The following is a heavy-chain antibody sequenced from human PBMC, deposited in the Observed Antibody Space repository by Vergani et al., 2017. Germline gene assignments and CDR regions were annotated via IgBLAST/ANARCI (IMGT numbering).Heavy chain of an antibody. Sequence: QLQLQESGPGLVKPSQTLSLTCTVSGGSISSGGYYWSWIRQHPGKGLEWIGYIYYSGSTYYNPSLKSRVTISVDTSKNQFSLKLSSVTAADTAVYYCARGSITIFGVVTTFDYWGQGTLVTVSS. CDR3: ARGSITIFGVVTTFDY. CDR2: IYYSGST. D-gene: IGHD3-3*01. CDR1: GGSISSGGYY. V-gene: IGHV4-31*03. J-gene: IGHJ4*02.